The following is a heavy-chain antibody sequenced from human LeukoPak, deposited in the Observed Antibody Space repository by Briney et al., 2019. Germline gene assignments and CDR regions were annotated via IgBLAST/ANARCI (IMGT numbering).Heavy chain of an antibody. D-gene: IGHD3-10*01. Sequence: GGSLRLSCAASGFTFSSYAMHWVRQAPGKGLEWVAVISYDGSNKYYADSVKGRFTISRDNSKNTLYLQMNSLRAEDTAVYYCARERIGCDYWGQGTLVTVSS. CDR3: ARERIGCDY. CDR1: GFTFSSYA. J-gene: IGHJ4*02. V-gene: IGHV3-30*04. CDR2: ISYDGSNK.